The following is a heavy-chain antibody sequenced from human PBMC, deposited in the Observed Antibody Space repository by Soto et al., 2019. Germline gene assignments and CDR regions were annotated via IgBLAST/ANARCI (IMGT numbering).Heavy chain of an antibody. CDR1: GFNFSSYT. D-gene: IGHD1-26*01. V-gene: IGHV3-30*18. Sequence: PGGSLRLSCAASGFNFSSYTMNWVRQAPGQGLEWVAVISSDGSSKYYGDSVRGRFTISRDNSKNTLFLEMNSLRSEDTAVYNCAKERGLAESGRWSHYYYGMDVWGQGTTVTVS. J-gene: IGHJ6*02. CDR2: ISSDGSSK. CDR3: AKERGLAESGRWSHYYYGMDV.